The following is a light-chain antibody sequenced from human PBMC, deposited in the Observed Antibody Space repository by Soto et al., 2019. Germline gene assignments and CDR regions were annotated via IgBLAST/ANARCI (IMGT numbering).Light chain of an antibody. Sequence: DVQLALPPSSLSASVCHRVTLTSVASQSTSSYLNWYQQKPGKAPKLLIYAASSLQSGVPSRFSGSVSGTDFTLTISSLQPEDFATYYCQQSYSTPRTFGQGTRLEI. CDR3: QQSYSTPRT. J-gene: IGKJ5*01. CDR1: QSTSSY. V-gene: IGKV1-39*01. CDR2: AAS.